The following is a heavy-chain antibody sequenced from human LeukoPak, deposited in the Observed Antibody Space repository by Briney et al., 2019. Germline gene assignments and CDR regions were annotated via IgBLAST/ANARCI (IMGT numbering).Heavy chain of an antibody. CDR2: ISYDGSNK. Sequence: GRSLRLSCAASGFTFSSYGMHWVRQAPGKGLEWVAVISYDGSNKYYTDSVKGRFTISRDNSKNTLYLQMNSLRAEDTAVYYCAKDRTAGYDGLVDYWGQGTLVTVSS. V-gene: IGHV3-30*18. J-gene: IGHJ4*02. D-gene: IGHD5-12*01. CDR3: AKDRTAGYDGLVDY. CDR1: GFTFSSYG.